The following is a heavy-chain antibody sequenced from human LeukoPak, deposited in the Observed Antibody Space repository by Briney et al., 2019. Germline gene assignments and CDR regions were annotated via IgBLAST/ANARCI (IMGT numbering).Heavy chain of an antibody. D-gene: IGHD3-22*01. Sequence: PSETLSLTCAVSGGSISSYYWSWIRPTAGKGLEWIGRIYTSGNTNYNPSLKSRVTMSVDTSKNQFSLKLSSVTAADTAVYYCARVYVVVNSYFDYWGQGTLVTVSS. CDR1: GGSISSYY. CDR2: IYTSGNT. V-gene: IGHV4-4*07. CDR3: ARVYVVVNSYFDY. J-gene: IGHJ4*02.